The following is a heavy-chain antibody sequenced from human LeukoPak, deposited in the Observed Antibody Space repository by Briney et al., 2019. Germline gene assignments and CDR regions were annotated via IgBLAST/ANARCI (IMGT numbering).Heavy chain of an antibody. CDR1: GFTFSSYG. V-gene: IGHV3-30*18. CDR2: ISYDGSNK. Sequence: GGSLRLSCAASGFTFSSYGMHWVRQAPGKGLEWVAVISYDGSNKYYADSVKGRFTISRDNSKNTLYLQMNSLRAEVTAVYYCAKSPYSSSSYNWFDPWGQGTLVTVSS. J-gene: IGHJ5*02. D-gene: IGHD6-13*01. CDR3: AKSPYSSSSYNWFDP.